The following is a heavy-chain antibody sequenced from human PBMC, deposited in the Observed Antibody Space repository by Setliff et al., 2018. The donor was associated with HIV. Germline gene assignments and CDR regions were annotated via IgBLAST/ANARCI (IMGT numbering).Heavy chain of an antibody. V-gene: IGHV3-21*01. J-gene: IGHJ3*02. D-gene: IGHD1-26*01. CDR3: ARDMRSGSYPGAFDI. Sequence: LRLSCAASGFTFTIYSLNWVRQAPGKGLEWVSSISSGGGYIYYADSVKGRFTISRDSTKNSLYLQMNSLRAEDTAVYYCARDMRSGSYPGAFDIWGQGTMVTVSS. CDR2: ISSGGGYI. CDR1: GFTFTIYS.